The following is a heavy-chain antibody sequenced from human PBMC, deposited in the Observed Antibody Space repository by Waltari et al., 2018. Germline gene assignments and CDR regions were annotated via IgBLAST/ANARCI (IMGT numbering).Heavy chain of an antibody. J-gene: IGHJ4*02. D-gene: IGHD6-19*01. Sequence: QVQLPESGPGLVKPSGTLSLTCAYFGGSISSSHWWSWVRQPPGKGLAWIGESYHSGSTNYNPSLKSRVTISVDKSKNQFSLKLSSVTAADTAVYYCARASNGYSSGWFVYWGQGTLVTVSS. V-gene: IGHV4-4*02. CDR1: GGSISSSHW. CDR3: ARASNGYSSGWFVY. CDR2: SYHSGST.